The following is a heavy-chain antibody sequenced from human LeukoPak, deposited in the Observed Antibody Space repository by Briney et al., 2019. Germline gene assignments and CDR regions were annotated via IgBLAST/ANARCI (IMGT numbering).Heavy chain of an antibody. V-gene: IGHV3-23*01. CDR3: AKDWEVLLWFGEFSYFDY. J-gene: IGHJ4*02. D-gene: IGHD3-10*01. CDR2: ISGSGGST. Sequence: GGPLRLSCAASGFTFSSYAMSWVRQAPGKGLEWVSAISGSGGSTYYADSVKGRFTISRDNSKSTLYLQMNSLRAEDTAVYYCAKDWEVLLWFGEFSYFDYWGQGTLVTVSS. CDR1: GFTFSSYA.